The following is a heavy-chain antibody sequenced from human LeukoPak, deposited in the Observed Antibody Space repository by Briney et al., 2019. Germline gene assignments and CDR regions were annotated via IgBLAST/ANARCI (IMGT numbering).Heavy chain of an antibody. D-gene: IGHD2-21*02. CDR3: ARHRGPLVTTWFDP. CDR2: INHSGST. V-gene: IGHV4-38-2*02. Sequence: SETLSLTCTVSGYSISSGYYWGWIRQPPGKGLEWIGEINHSGSTYYNPSLKSRVTISVDTSKNQFSLKLSSVTAADTAVYYCARHRGPLVTTWFDPWGQGTLVTVSS. CDR1: GYSISSGYY. J-gene: IGHJ5*02.